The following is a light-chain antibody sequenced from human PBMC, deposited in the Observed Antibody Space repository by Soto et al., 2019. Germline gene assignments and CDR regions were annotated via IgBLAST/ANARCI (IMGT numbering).Light chain of an antibody. V-gene: IGLV2-14*01. CDR3: SSYASSNTDV. CDR1: SSDVGGYNY. Sequence: QSALTQPASVSGSPGQSITISCTGSSSDVGGYNYVSWYQQHPGKAPKLMIYEVSNRPSGVSNRVSGSKSGNTASLTISGLQAEDEADYYCSSYASSNTDVFGTGTKLTVL. J-gene: IGLJ1*01. CDR2: EVS.